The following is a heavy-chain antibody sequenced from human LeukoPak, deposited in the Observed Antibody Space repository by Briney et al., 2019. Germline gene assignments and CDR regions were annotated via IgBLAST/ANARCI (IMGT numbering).Heavy chain of an antibody. J-gene: IGHJ3*02. V-gene: IGHV3-64*01. CDR1: GFTFSSYA. D-gene: IGHD1-26*01. Sequence: GGSLRLSCAASGFTFSSYAMHWVRQAPGKGLEYVSAISSNGGSTYYANSVKGRFTISRDNSKNTLYLQMGSLRAEDMAVYYCARGGLERLRDGAFDIWGQGTMVTVSS. CDR2: ISSNGGST. CDR3: ARGGLERLRDGAFDI.